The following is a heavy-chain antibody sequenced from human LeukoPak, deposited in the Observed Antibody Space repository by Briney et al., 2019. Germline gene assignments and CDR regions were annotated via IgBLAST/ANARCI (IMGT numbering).Heavy chain of an antibody. CDR2: IYYSGST. D-gene: IGHD5-18*01. J-gene: IGHJ4*02. CDR1: GGSISSSSYY. Sequence: KPSETLSLTCTVSGGSISSSSYYWGWVRQPPGKGLEWIGSIYYSGSTYYNPPLKSRVTISVDTSNNQFSLNLSSVTAADTAVYYCARRYTYGYFDYWGQGTLVTVSS. V-gene: IGHV4-39*01. CDR3: ARRYTYGYFDY.